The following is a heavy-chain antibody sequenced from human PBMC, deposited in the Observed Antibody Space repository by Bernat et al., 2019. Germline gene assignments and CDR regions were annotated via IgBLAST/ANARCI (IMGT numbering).Heavy chain of an antibody. CDR2: INHSGGT. CDR3: AKRGFPRAFDV. V-gene: IGHV4-34*01. D-gene: IGHD2/OR15-2a*01. J-gene: IGHJ3*01. CDR1: RGSLSGYY. Sequence: QVQLQQLGAGLLKPSGTLSLTCAVYRGSLSGYYWSWIRQPPGKGLEWIGEINHSGGTNYNPSLKSRVTISVDTSKSQFSLKLNSVTADDTAVYYCAKRGFPRAFDVWGQGTMVTFSS.